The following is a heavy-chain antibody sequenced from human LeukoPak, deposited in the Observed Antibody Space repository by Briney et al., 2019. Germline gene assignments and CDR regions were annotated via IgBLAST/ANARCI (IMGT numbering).Heavy chain of an antibody. CDR3: ATRVSGVVVAPYWYFDL. Sequence: SETLSLTCTVSGGSISSYYWGWIRQPPGKGLEWIGYIYYSGSTNYNPSLKSRVTISVDTSKNQVSLKLSSVTAADTAVYYCATRVSGVVVAPYWYFDLWGPWHPGHCLL. CDR2: IYYSGST. D-gene: IGHD2-15*01. J-gene: IGHJ2*01. V-gene: IGHV4-59*01. CDR1: GGSISSYY.